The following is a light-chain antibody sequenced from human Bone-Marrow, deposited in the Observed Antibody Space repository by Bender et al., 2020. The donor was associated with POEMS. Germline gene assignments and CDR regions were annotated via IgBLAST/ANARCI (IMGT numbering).Light chain of an antibody. CDR2: DDR. V-gene: IGLV3-21*02. CDR1: SIGRRS. J-gene: IGLJ2*01. CDR3: QAWDSSTAGGV. Sequence: SYVLTQPPSVSVAPGQTARIPCGGNSIGRRSVHWYRQRPGQAPVLVVYDDRDRPSGIPERFSGSNSGNTATLTISGTQAMDEADYYCQAWDSSTAGGVFGGGTKLTVL.